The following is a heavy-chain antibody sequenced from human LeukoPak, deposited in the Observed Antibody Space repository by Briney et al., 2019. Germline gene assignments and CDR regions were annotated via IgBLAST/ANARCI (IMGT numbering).Heavy chain of an antibody. J-gene: IGHJ4*02. CDR3: ARVSDFWSAYFDY. Sequence: SETLSLTCTVSGDSPSGYFWSWIRQPAGKGLEWLGHIHATGRTDYNPSLKSRGTISLDTSKDQISLKVTSVTAADTAFYYCARVSDFWSAYFDYWGQGILVTVSS. V-gene: IGHV4-4*07. CDR2: IHATGRT. CDR1: GDSPSGYF. D-gene: IGHD3-3*01.